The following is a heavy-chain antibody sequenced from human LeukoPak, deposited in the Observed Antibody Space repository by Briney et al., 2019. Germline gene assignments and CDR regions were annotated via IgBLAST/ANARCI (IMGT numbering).Heavy chain of an antibody. D-gene: IGHD3-22*01. Sequence: SETPSLTCTVSGGSISSYYWSWIRQPPGKGLEWIGYIYYSGSTNYNPSLKSRVTISVDTSKNQFSLKLSSVTAADTAVYYCARVKGGYFDYWGQGTLVTVSS. V-gene: IGHV4-59*01. CDR3: ARVKGGYFDY. CDR1: GGSISSYY. CDR2: IYYSGST. J-gene: IGHJ4*02.